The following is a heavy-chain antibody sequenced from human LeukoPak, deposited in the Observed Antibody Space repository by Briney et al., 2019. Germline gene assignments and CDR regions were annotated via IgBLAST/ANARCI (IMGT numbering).Heavy chain of an antibody. Sequence: ASVKVSCKASGYTLTSYYMHWVRQAPGQGLEWMGIINPSGGSTSYAQKFQGRVTMTRDMSTSTVYMELSSLRSEDTAVYYCARKLESGRYFDYWGQGTLVTVSS. D-gene: IGHD1-1*01. V-gene: IGHV1-46*01. J-gene: IGHJ4*02. CDR3: ARKLESGRYFDY. CDR1: GYTLTSYY. CDR2: INPSGGST.